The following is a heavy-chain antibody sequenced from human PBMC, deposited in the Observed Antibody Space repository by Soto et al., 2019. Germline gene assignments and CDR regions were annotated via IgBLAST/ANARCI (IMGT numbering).Heavy chain of an antibody. CDR3: ARAGCDTTCSDYYYYYMDV. J-gene: IGHJ6*03. CDR1: GFTFNYYA. V-gene: IGHV3-64*01. D-gene: IGHD2-2*01. CDR2: ISSDGRST. Sequence: QLVESGGGVVQPGGSLRLSCAASGFTFNYYAIQWVRQAPGKGLEYVSAISSDGRSTYYGTSARGRFTISRDNSRNTVYLQMGSLRGEDMAVYYCARAGCDTTCSDYYYYYMDVWGKGTTITVSS.